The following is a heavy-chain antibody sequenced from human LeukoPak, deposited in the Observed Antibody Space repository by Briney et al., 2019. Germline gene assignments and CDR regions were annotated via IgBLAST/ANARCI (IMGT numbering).Heavy chain of an antibody. Sequence: SVKVSCKASGGTFSSYAISWVRQAPGQGLEWMGGIIPIFGTANYAQKFQGRVTITTDESTGTAYMELSSLRSEDTAVYYCARVRSGPGYYRPSYYFDYWGQGTLVTVSS. CDR1: GGTFSSYA. V-gene: IGHV1-69*05. D-gene: IGHD1-14*01. CDR2: IIPIFGTA. J-gene: IGHJ4*02. CDR3: ARVRSGPGYYRPSYYFDY.